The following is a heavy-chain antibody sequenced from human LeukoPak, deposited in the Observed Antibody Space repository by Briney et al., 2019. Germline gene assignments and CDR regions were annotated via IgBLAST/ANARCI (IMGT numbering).Heavy chain of an antibody. CDR3: ARDPSRYAGSPWFDP. Sequence: GGSLRLSCAASGFTFSSYAMHWVRQAPGKGLEWVAVISYDGSNKYYADSVKGRFTISRDNSENTLYLQMNSLRAEDTAVYYCARDPSRYAGSPWFDPWGQGTLVTVSS. D-gene: IGHD6-13*01. CDR2: ISYDGSNK. J-gene: IGHJ5*02. CDR1: GFTFSSYA. V-gene: IGHV3-30*04.